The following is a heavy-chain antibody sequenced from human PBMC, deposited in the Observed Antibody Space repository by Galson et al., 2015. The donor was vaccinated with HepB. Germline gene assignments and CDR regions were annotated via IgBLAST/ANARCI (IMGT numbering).Heavy chain of an antibody. D-gene: IGHD3-22*01. CDR1: GFTFGDYA. CDR2: IRSKAYGGTT. CDR3: TNDYSSGYESNAFDI. V-gene: IGHV3-49*04. Sequence: SGAEVKKPGASVKVSCAASGFTFGDYAMSWVRQAPGKGLEWVGFIRSKAYGGTTEYAASMKGRFTISRDDSKSIAYLQMNSLKTEDTAVYYCTNDYSSGYESNAFDIWGQGTMVTVSS. J-gene: IGHJ3*02.